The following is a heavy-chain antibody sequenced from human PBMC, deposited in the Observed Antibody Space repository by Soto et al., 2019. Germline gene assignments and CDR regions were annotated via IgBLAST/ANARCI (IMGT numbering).Heavy chain of an antibody. V-gene: IGHV4-34*01. Sequence: SETLSLTCAVYGGSFSGYYWSWIRQPPGKGLEWIGEINHSGSTNYNPSLKSRVTISVDTSKNQFSLKLSSVTAADTAVYYCARASGIAAAAPRPYWGQGTLVIVSS. J-gene: IGHJ4*02. CDR2: INHSGST. CDR3: ARASGIAAAAPRPY. CDR1: GGSFSGYY. D-gene: IGHD6-13*01.